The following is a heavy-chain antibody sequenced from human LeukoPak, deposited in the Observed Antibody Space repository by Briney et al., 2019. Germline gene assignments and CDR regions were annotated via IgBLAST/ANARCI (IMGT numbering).Heavy chain of an antibody. D-gene: IGHD6-19*01. CDR2: IFYSGAT. J-gene: IGHJ4*02. CDR3: VRHRQWLLFPDY. Sequence: SETLSLTCTVSGDSININYNWSWIRQPPGKGLEWIGSIFYSGATYYSPSLKSRVTISVDTSKNQFSLKLSSMTAADTAVYYCVRHRQWLLFPDYWGQGTLVTVSS. CDR1: GDSININYN. V-gene: IGHV4-39*01.